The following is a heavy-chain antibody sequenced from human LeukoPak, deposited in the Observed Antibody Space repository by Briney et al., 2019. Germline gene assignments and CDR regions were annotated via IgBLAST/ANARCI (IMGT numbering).Heavy chain of an antibody. V-gene: IGHV4-59*12. CDR1: GDSFSYFY. Sequence: SETLSLTCTVSGDSFSYFYWSWIRQPPGKGLEWIGYIYNSGSTNYNPSLKSRVTISLDTSKNQFSLKLSSVTAADTAVYYCARLKGYSSSWYVSHWGQGTLVTVSS. CDR2: IYNSGST. D-gene: IGHD6-13*01. CDR3: ARLKGYSSSWYVSH. J-gene: IGHJ4*02.